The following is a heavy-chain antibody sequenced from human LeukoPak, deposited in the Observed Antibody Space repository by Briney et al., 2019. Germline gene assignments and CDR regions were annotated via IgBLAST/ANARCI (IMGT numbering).Heavy chain of an antibody. CDR3: ARGHSVSGFDY. Sequence: SETLSLTCGVSGGSFSGYYWTWIRQPPGKGLEWIGEINYSGDTYSNPSLQSRVTLSVDTSKNQFSLKLGSVTAADTAVYYCARGHSVSGFDYWGQGALVSVSS. CDR1: GGSFSGYY. V-gene: IGHV4-34*01. J-gene: IGHJ4*02. D-gene: IGHD5/OR15-5a*01. CDR2: INYSGDT.